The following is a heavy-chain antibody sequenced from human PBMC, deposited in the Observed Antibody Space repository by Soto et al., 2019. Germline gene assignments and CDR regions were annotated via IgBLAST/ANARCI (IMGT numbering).Heavy chain of an antibody. Sequence: PGGSLRLSCAASGFTFSSYEMNWVRQAPGKGLEWVSYISSSGSTIYYADSVKGRFTISRDNAKNSLYLQMNSLRAEDTAVYYCASPYYYDSSGYLRKYGMDVWGQGTTVTVSS. CDR3: ASPYYYDSSGYLRKYGMDV. CDR2: ISSSGSTI. D-gene: IGHD3-22*01. J-gene: IGHJ6*02. V-gene: IGHV3-48*03. CDR1: GFTFSSYE.